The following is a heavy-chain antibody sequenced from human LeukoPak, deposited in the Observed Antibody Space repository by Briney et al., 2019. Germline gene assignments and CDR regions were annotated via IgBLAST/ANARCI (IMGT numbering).Heavy chain of an antibody. J-gene: IGHJ1*01. CDR2: INHSGST. D-gene: IGHD1-14*01. Sequence: SETLSLTCAVYGGSFSGYYWSWIRQPPGKGLEWIGEINHSGSTNYNPSLKSRVTISVDTSKKQFSLNLSSVTAADTAVYYCAKPFRPVSRGYFQHWGQGTLVTVSS. V-gene: IGHV4-34*01. CDR1: GGSFSGYY. CDR3: AKPFRPVSRGYFQH.